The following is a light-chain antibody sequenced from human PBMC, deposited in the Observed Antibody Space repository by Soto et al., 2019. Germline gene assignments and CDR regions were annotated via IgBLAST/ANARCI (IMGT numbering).Light chain of an antibody. J-gene: IGLJ3*02. CDR1: SSDVGGYNY. V-gene: IGLV2-8*01. Sequence: QSALTQPPSASGSPGQSVTISCTGTSSDVGGYNYVSWYQQHPGKAPKLMIYEVSKRPSGVPDRFAGSKSGTTASLTVSGLQADDEADYYCSSDAGINNWVFGGGTKLTVL. CDR3: SSDAGINNWV. CDR2: EVS.